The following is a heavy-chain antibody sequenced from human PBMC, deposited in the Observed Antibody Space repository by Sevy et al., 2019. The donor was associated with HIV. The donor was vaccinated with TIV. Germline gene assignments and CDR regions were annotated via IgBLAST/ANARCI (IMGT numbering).Heavy chain of an antibody. D-gene: IGHD1-7*01. CDR2: IKEDGGEK. J-gene: IGHJ4*02. Sequence: GGSLRLSCAVSGFNFNTYWMSWVRQAPGKGLEWVANIKEDGGEKYYVDSVKGRFTISRVNAENSLYLQMNSLRLEDTALYYCARDGAATTPEDYWGQGTLVTVSS. V-gene: IGHV3-7*01. CDR1: GFNFNTYW. CDR3: ARDGAATTPEDY.